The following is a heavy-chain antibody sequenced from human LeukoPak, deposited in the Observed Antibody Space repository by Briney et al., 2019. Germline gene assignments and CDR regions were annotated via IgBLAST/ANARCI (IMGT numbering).Heavy chain of an antibody. J-gene: IGHJ4*02. CDR3: ARDRIVGATGFDY. V-gene: IGHV3-74*01. D-gene: IGHD1-26*01. Sequence: GGSLRLSCVASGFTLSSHWMHWLRLAPGKGLVWVSRISTDGGSTGYADSVKGRFTISRDNSKNTLYLQMNSLRAEDTAVYYCARDRIVGATGFDYWGQGTLVTVSS. CDR1: GFTLSSHW. CDR2: ISTDGGST.